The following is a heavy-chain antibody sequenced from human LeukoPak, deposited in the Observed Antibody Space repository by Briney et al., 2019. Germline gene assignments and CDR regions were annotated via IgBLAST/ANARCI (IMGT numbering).Heavy chain of an antibody. V-gene: IGHV3-23*01. CDR3: AIDAWELPVDAFDI. D-gene: IGHD1-26*01. CDR1: GFTFSSYA. CDR2: ISGSGGTT. Sequence: PGGSLRLSCAASGFTFSSYAMSWVRQAPGKGLEWVSAISGSGGTTYYADSVKGRFTISRDNAKNSLHLQLDSLRDEDTALYYCAIDAWELPVDAFDIWGQGTMVTVSS. J-gene: IGHJ3*02.